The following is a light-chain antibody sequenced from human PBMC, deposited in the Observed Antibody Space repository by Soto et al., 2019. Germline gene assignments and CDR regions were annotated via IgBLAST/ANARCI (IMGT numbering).Light chain of an antibody. CDR3: QSYDSSLSGVV. CDR2: GNS. J-gene: IGLJ2*01. V-gene: IGLV1-40*01. Sequence: QPVLTQPPSVSGAPGQRVTISCTGSSSNIGAGYDVHWYQLLPGTAPKLLIYGNSNRPSGVPDRLSGSKSGTSASLAITGLQAEDEADYYCQSYDSSLSGVVFGGGTKLTVL. CDR1: SSNIGAGYD.